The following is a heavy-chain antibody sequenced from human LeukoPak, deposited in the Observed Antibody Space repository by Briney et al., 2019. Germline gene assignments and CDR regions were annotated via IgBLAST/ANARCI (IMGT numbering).Heavy chain of an antibody. V-gene: IGHV5-51*01. CDR1: GYRFTSYW. CDR2: IYPGGSDT. J-gene: IGHJ4*02. D-gene: IGHD5-18*01. CDR3: ARLIGYTHYY. Sequence: GESLKISCDGSGYRFTSYWIAWVRQMPAKGLEWMGIIYPGGSDTRYSPSFQGQVTISADKSISTAYLQWSSLKASDTAMYYCARLIGYTHYYWGQGTLVTVSS.